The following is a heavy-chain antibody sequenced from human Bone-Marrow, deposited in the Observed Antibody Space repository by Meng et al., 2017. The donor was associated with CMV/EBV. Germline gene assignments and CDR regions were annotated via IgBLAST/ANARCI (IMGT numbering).Heavy chain of an antibody. CDR1: GFTFSNAW. Sequence: GGSLRLSCAASGFTFSNAWMSCVRQAPGKGLEWVSYISSSGRNIYYADSVKGRFTISRDNAKNSLYLQMISLRAEDTAVYYCASWGQLVDYYGMDVWGQGTTVTVSS. CDR2: ISSSGRNI. CDR3: ASWGQLVDYYGMDV. V-gene: IGHV3-11*04. D-gene: IGHD6-6*01. J-gene: IGHJ6*02.